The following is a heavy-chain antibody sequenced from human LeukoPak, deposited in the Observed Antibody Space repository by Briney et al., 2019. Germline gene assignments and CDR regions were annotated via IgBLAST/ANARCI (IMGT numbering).Heavy chain of an antibody. J-gene: IGHJ4*02. CDR3: AISITSSGWSFDY. CDR1: GGTFSSYA. V-gene: IGHV1-69*05. CDR2: IIPIFGTA. D-gene: IGHD6-19*01. Sequence: VASVKVSCKASGGTFSSYAISWVRQAPGQGLEWMGRIIPIFGTANYAQKFQGRVTITTDESTSTAYMELSSLRSEDTAVYYCAISITSSGWSFDYWGQGTLVTVSS.